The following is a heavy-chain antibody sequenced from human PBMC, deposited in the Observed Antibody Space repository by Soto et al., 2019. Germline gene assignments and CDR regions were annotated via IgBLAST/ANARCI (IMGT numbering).Heavy chain of an antibody. V-gene: IGHV1-8*01. Sequence: QEQLEQSGAEVKKPGASVKVSCKASGYSFTKYDFNWVRQATGQGLEWLGWVNPISRNTENAQNFQGRVTLTVNTSTSTAFMELSSLRSGDTAIYYCATSRINMIRGVFYYGLDVWGHGTTVTVSS. D-gene: IGHD3-10*01. J-gene: IGHJ6*02. CDR3: ATSRINMIRGVFYYGLDV. CDR1: GYSFTKYD. CDR2: VNPISRNT.